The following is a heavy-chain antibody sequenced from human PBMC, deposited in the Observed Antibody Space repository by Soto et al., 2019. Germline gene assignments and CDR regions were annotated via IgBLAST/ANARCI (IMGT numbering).Heavy chain of an antibody. CDR2: IYYSGST. CDR3: ARSLHLGDLSLGY. J-gene: IGHJ4*02. D-gene: IGHD3-16*02. V-gene: IGHV4-59*12. CDR1: GGSISSYY. Sequence: PSETLSLTCTVSGGSISSYYWSWIRQPPGKGLEWIGYIYYSGSTNYNPSLKSRVTISMDTSKNQFSLKLSSVTAADTAVYYCARSLHLGDLSLGYWGQGTLVTVSS.